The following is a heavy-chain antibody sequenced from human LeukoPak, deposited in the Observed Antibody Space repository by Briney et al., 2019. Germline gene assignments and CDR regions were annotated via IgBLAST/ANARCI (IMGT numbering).Heavy chain of an antibody. D-gene: IGHD3-10*01. J-gene: IGHJ4*02. CDR3: ARGGISMVPTDY. CDR1: GAPTSGHY. Sequence: KLADPLTLPCPVPGAPTSGHYWSWPRQPPGLGLEWIGYIYYSGSTNYNPSLKSRVTISVDTSKNQFSLKLSSVTAADTAVYYCARGGISMVPTDYWGQGTLVTVSS. V-gene: IGHV4-59*11. CDR2: IYYSGST.